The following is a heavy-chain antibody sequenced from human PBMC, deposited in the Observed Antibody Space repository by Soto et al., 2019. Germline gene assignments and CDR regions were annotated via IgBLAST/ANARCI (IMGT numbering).Heavy chain of an antibody. V-gene: IGHV1-69*13. D-gene: IGHD3-3*01. CDR1: GGTFSSYA. CDR2: IIPIFGTA. CDR3: ARGLRFLEWLLPAPYYYYGMDV. J-gene: IGHJ6*02. Sequence: VKVSCKASGGTFSSYAISWVRQAPGQGLEWMGGIIPIFGTANYAQKFQGRVTITADESTSTAYMELSSLRSEDTAVYYCARGLRFLEWLLPAPYYYYGMDVWGQGTTVTVSS.